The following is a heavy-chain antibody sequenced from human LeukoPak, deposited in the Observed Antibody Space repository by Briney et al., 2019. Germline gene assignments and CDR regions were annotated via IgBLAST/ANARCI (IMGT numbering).Heavy chain of an antibody. J-gene: IGHJ3*02. D-gene: IGHD4-23*01. CDR3: ARHYYGGSGAFDI. CDR1: GGSISGYY. Sequence: PSETLSLTCTVSGGSISGYYWGWIRQPPGKGLEWIGYIYYSGTTYYNPSLKSRVTMSVDTSKNQFSLKLSSVTAADTAVYYCARHYYGGSGAFDIWGQGTMVTVSS. V-gene: IGHV4-59*08. CDR2: IYYSGTT.